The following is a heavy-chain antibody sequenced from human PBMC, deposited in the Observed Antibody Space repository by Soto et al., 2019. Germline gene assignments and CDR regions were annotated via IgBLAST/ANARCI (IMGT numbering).Heavy chain of an antibody. D-gene: IGHD1-26*01. CDR1: GFTVSSNY. CDR2: IYSGGST. CDR3: ARDQGGSYYTAFDI. Sequence: EVQLVETGGGLIQPGGSLRLSCAASGFTVSSNYMSWVRQAPGKGLEWVSVIYSGGSTYYADSVKGRFTISRDNSKNTLYLQMNSLRAEDTAVYYCARDQGGSYYTAFDIWGQGTMVTVSS. V-gene: IGHV3-53*02. J-gene: IGHJ3*02.